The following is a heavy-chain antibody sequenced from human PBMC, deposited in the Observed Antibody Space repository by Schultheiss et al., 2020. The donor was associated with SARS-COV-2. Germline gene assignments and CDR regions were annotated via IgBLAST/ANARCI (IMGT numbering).Heavy chain of an antibody. V-gene: IGHV3-30*04. J-gene: IGHJ6*03. CDR1: GFTFSSYA. CDR2: ISYDGSNK. Sequence: GGSLRLSCAASGFTFSSYAMHWVRQAPGKGLEWVAVISYDGSNKYYADSLKGRFTISRDNAKNSLYLQMNSLRAEDTAVYYCARDSPTGRDPYYYYMDVWGKGTTVTVSS. CDR3: ARDSPTGRDPYYYYMDV.